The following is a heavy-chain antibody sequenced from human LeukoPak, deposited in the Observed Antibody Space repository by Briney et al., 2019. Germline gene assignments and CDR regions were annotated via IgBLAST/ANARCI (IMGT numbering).Heavy chain of an antibody. CDR3: ATDGRTTGTPLSFCDI. J-gene: IGHJ3*02. Sequence: WASVKVSCKASGYTFTGYYMHWVRQAPGQGLEWMGWINPNSGGTNYAQKFQGRVTMTEDTSTDTAYMELSSLRSEDTAVYYCATDGRTTGTPLSFCDIWGQGTMVTVSS. D-gene: IGHD1-1*01. CDR2: INPNSGGT. V-gene: IGHV1-2*02. CDR1: GYTFTGYY.